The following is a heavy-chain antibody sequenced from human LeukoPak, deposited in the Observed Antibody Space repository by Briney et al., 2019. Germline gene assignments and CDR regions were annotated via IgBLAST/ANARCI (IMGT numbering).Heavy chain of an antibody. J-gene: IGHJ6*03. D-gene: IGHD6-6*01. V-gene: IGHV2-70*11. Sequence: SGPALVKPTQTLTLTCTFSGFSISSSGLWVGWIRQPPGKALEWLARIEWADDEYYTTSLETGLTVSKDTSKNQVVLTITNMDPVDTATYYCARALEYSSSSTPNYYNYMDVSGKGTTVTLSS. CDR3: ARALEYSSSSTPNYYNYMDV. CDR1: GFSISSSGLW. CDR2: IEWADDE.